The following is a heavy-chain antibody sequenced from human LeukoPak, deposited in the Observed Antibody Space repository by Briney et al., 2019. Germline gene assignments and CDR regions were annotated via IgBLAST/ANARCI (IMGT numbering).Heavy chain of an antibody. CDR3: ARVSYDSSGYSFSSDAFDI. CDR1: GYTFTSYA. J-gene: IGHJ3*02. V-gene: IGHV1-3*01. D-gene: IGHD3-22*01. CDR2: INAGNGNT. Sequence: ASVKVSCKASGYTFTSYAMHWVRQAPGQRLEWMGWINAGNGNTKYSQKFQGRVTITRDTSASTAYMELSSLRSEDTAVYYCARVSYDSSGYSFSSDAFDIWGQGTMVTASS.